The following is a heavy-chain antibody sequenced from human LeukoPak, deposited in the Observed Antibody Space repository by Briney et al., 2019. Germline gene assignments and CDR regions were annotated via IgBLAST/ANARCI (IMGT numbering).Heavy chain of an antibody. CDR1: GGSFSGYY. V-gene: IGHV4-34*01. CDR3: ARGSGWSSSWGYDY. CDR2: INHSGST. D-gene: IGHD6-13*01. J-gene: IGHJ4*02. Sequence: SETLSLTCAVYGGSFSGYYWSWIRQPPGKGLEWIGEINHSGSTNYNPSLESRVTISVDTYKNQFSLKLSSVTAADTAVYYCARGSGWSSSWGYDYWGQGTLVTVSS.